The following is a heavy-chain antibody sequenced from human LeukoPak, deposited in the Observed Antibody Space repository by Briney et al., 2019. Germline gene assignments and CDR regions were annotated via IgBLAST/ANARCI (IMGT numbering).Heavy chain of an antibody. V-gene: IGHV3-21*01. CDR3: ARARYKRAFDI. Sequence: GGSLRLSCAASGFTFSSYSMNWVRQAPGNGLEWVSSISSSSSYIYYADSVKGRFTISRDNAKNSLYLQMNSLRAEDTAVYYCARARYKRAFDIWGQGTMVTVSS. D-gene: IGHD1-14*01. CDR2: ISSSSSYI. J-gene: IGHJ3*02. CDR1: GFTFSSYS.